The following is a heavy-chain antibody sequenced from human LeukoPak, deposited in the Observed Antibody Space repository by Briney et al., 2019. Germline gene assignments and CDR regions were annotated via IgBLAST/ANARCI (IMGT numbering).Heavy chain of an antibody. CDR1: GFTFSSYA. CDR3: AKALSQWTVTTGFDY. J-gene: IGHJ4*02. V-gene: IGHV3-23*01. Sequence: PGGSLRLSCTASGFTFSSYAMSWVRQAPGKGLKSVSAISGSGGSTYYADSVKGRFTISRDNSKNTLYLQMNSLRAEDTAVYYCAKALSQWTVTTGFDYWGQGTLVTVSS. D-gene: IGHD4-17*01. CDR2: ISGSGGST.